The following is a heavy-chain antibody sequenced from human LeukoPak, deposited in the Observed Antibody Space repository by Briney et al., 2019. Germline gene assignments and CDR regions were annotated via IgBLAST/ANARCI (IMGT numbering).Heavy chain of an antibody. D-gene: IGHD6-19*01. J-gene: IGHJ4*02. Sequence: PGGSLRLSCEASGFTFSSYWMNWVRQAPGKGLEWVANIKQDGSEQYYVDSVKGRFTISRDNAKNLLYLQMNSLRAEDTAVYYCARPFSHSSRWYYDYWGQGTLVTVSS. V-gene: IGHV3-7*01. CDR2: IKQDGSEQ. CDR3: ARPFSHSSRWYYDY. CDR1: GFTFSSYW.